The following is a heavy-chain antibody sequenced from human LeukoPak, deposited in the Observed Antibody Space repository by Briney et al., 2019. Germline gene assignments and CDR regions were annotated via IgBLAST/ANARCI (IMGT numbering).Heavy chain of an antibody. V-gene: IGHV1-8*01. CDR3: ARGRLSGYPGFWFDP. D-gene: IGHD6-25*01. J-gene: IGHJ5*02. CDR2: MNPNSGNT. CDR1: GFPFTSYD. Sequence: GASVKVSCKTSGFPFTSYDINWVRQATGQGLEWMGWMNPNSGNTGSAQKFQGRLTMTRNTSISTAYMELSSLTSEDTAVYYCARGRLSGYPGFWFDPWGQGTLVTVSS.